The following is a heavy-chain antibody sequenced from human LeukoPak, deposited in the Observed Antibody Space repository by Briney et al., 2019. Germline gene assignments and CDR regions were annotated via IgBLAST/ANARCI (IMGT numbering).Heavy chain of an antibody. Sequence: GGSLRLSCAASGFTFSSYAMSWVRQAPGKGLEWVSAISSSGGSSYYAGSVKGRFTISRDNSKNTVYLQLNSLGPEDTSIYYCARAHRGRQLVGDGFDYWGQGTLVTISS. D-gene: IGHD6-13*01. CDR3: ARAHRGRQLVGDGFDY. CDR2: ISSSGGSS. J-gene: IGHJ4*02. V-gene: IGHV3-23*01. CDR1: GFTFSSYA.